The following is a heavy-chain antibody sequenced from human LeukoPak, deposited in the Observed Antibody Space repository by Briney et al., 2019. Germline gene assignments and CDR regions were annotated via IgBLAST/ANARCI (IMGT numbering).Heavy chain of an antibody. Sequence: PGGSLRLSCAASGFTFSSYSMNWVRQALGKGLEWVSSISSSSSYIYYADSVKGRFTISRDNAKNSLYLQMNSLRAEDTAVYYCASLDGSGSPCIDYWGQGTLVTVSS. D-gene: IGHD3-10*01. J-gene: IGHJ4*02. CDR1: GFTFSSYS. CDR3: ASLDGSGSPCIDY. CDR2: ISSSSSYI. V-gene: IGHV3-21*01.